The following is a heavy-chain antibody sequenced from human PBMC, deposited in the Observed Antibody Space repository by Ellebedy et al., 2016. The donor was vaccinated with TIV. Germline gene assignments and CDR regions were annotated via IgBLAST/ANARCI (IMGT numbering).Heavy chain of an antibody. Sequence: PGGSLRLSCVASGFSFRSYWMTWVRQAPGKGLEWVANIYQDGSEKFYVDSVKGRFTISRDNAKNSLYLQMNSLRVDDTAVYYCARRGSYGDYAVQVNSWSDSWGQGTLVTVSS. CDR3: ARRGSYGDYAVQVNSWSDS. V-gene: IGHV3-7*01. J-gene: IGHJ5*01. CDR1: GFSFRSYW. CDR2: IYQDGSEK. D-gene: IGHD4-17*01.